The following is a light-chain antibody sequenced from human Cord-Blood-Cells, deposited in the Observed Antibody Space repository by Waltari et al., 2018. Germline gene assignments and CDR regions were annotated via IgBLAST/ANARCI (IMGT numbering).Light chain of an antibody. J-gene: IGLJ1*01. CDR1: SRVVGGYNY. V-gene: IGLV2-14*03. Sequence: QSALTPPASVSGSHGQSITIPSTATSRVVGGYNYVSWYKHPPGKAPKLMIYDVSNRPSGVSNRFSGSKSGNTASLTISGLQAEDEADYYCSSYTSSSTHVFGTGTKVTVL. CDR2: DVS. CDR3: SSYTSSSTHV.